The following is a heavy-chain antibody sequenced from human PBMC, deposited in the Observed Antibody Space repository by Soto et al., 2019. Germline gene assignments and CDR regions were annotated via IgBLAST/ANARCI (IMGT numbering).Heavy chain of an antibody. CDR2: IWYDATNK. Sequence: GGSLRLSCEASGFAFSTYAMHWVRQGPGKGLEWVAVIWYDATNKYYTDSVKGRFTISRDNSLDTLYLHMSSLRVDDTAVYYCARGAVYSSGWFVYYWGQGTPVTVSS. J-gene: IGHJ4*02. V-gene: IGHV3-33*01. D-gene: IGHD6-19*01. CDR1: GFAFSTYA. CDR3: ARGAVYSSGWFVYY.